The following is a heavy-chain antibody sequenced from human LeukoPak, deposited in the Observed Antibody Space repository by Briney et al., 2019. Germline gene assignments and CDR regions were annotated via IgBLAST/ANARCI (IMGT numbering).Heavy chain of an antibody. CDR2: IYYSGST. CDR3: ARDLGYCSSTSCRYFDY. Sequence: SETLSLTCTVSGGSISSGGYYWSWIRQHPGKGLEWIGYIYYSGSTYYNPSLKSRVTISVDTSKNQFSLKLSSVTAADTAVYYCARDLGYCSSTSCRYFDYWGQGTLVTVSS. D-gene: IGHD2-2*01. V-gene: IGHV4-31*03. J-gene: IGHJ4*02. CDR1: GGSISSGGYY.